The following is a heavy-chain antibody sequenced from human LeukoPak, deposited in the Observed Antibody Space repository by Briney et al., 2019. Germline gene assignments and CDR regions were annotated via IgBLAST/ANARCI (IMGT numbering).Heavy chain of an antibody. D-gene: IGHD6-19*01. CDR3: ATRWGIAVAGTFDP. V-gene: IGHV4-39*01. Sequence: SETLSPTCTVSGGSISSSSYYWGWIRQPPGKGLEWIGSIYYSGSTYYNPSLKSRVTISVDTSKNQFSLKLSSVTAADTAVYYCATRWGIAVAGTFDPWGQGTLVTVSS. CDR2: IYYSGST. CDR1: GGSISSSSYY. J-gene: IGHJ5*02.